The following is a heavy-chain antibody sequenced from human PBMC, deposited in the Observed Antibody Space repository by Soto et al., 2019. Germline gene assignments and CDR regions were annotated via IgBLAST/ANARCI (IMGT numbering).Heavy chain of an antibody. CDR3: AKGDDYYYYYMYV. CDR1: GFTFSSYA. V-gene: IGHV3-23*01. J-gene: IGHJ6*03. Sequence: EVQLLESGGGLVQPGGSLRLSCAASGFTFSSYAMSWVSQAPGKGLEWVSAISGSGGSTYYADSVKGRFTISRDNSKNTLYLQMNSLRAEDTAVYYCAKGDDYYYYYMYVWGKGTTVTVSS. CDR2: ISGSGGST.